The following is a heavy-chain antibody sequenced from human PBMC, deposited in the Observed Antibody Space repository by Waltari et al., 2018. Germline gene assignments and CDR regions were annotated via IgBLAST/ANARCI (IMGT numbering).Heavy chain of an antibody. V-gene: IGHV1-18*04. CDR3: ARDPGPIVGAPDL. CDR1: GYTFTNYG. Sequence: QVQLVQSGVELKNPGASVKVSCRAYGYTFTNYGISWVRQAPGQGLEWMGWISVYNGNTNDAQKSQTRVNMTRDTYINTVYLDLSGLRSDDTAVFFCARDPGPIVGAPDLWGQGTLVTVSS. D-gene: IGHD1-26*01. CDR2: ISVYNGNT. J-gene: IGHJ5*02.